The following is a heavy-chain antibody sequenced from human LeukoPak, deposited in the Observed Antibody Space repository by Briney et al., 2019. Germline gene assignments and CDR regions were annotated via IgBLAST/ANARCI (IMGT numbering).Heavy chain of an antibody. J-gene: IGHJ4*02. Sequence: PGGSLRLSCAASGSSFSTYWMSWVRQAPGKGLEWVANINQEGSETFYVDSVKGRFTISRDNARNSVYLQMNSLRVEDTAVYYCARLMFLWPPIYFNYWGQGTLVTVSS. CDR2: INQEGSET. V-gene: IGHV3-7*01. D-gene: IGHD2-8*01. CDR3: ARLMFLWPPIYFNY. CDR1: GSSFSTYW.